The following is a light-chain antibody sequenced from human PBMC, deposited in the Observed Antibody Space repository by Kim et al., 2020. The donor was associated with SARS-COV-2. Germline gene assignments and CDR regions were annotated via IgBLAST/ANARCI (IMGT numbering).Light chain of an antibody. Sequence: GKTVRLTCQGDSLRTYHASWYQQKPGQAPLLVIYGENNRPSGIPDRFSGSNSGNTASLTITGSQAEDEADYYCHSQDSNRNHLYPFGAGTKVTVL. CDR2: GEN. CDR1: SLRTYH. J-gene: IGLJ1*01. CDR3: HSQDSNRNHLYP. V-gene: IGLV3-19*01.